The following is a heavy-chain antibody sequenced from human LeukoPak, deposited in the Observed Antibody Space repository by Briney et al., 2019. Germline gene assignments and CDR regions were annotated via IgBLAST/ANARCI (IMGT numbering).Heavy chain of an antibody. V-gene: IGHV3-48*03. J-gene: IGHJ3*02. D-gene: IGHD3-22*01. Sequence: GGSLRLSCAASGFTFSSYEMNWVRQAPGKGLEWVSYISSSGSTIYYADSVKGRFTISRDNAKNSLYLQMNSLRAEDTAVYYCARDNYYDSSGYPVNALDIWGQGTMVTVSS. CDR2: ISSSGSTI. CDR1: GFTFSSYE. CDR3: ARDNYYDSSGYPVNALDI.